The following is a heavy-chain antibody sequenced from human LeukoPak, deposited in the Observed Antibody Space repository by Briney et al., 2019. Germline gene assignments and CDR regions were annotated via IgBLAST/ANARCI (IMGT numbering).Heavy chain of an antibody. CDR2: IRYDGTNK. D-gene: IGHD1-26*01. Sequence: PGGSLTLSCAASGFTFSCYGMHWVRQAPGKGLEWVAFIRYDGTNKYYADSVKGRFTISRDNSKNTLYLQLHSLRAEDTAVYSCAKDLSAMVGPKTFDYWGQGTLVTVSS. J-gene: IGHJ4*02. CDR1: GFTFSCYG. CDR3: AKDLSAMVGPKTFDY. V-gene: IGHV3-30*02.